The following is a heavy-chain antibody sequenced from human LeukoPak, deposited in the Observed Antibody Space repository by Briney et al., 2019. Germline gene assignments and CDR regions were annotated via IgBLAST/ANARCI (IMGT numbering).Heavy chain of an antibody. Sequence: SETLSLTCTVSGGSISSSNYYWGWVRQPPGKGLEWIGSIYYSGSTYYNPSLKSRVTISVDTSKNQFSLKLSSVTAADTAVYYCARHGYCSSTSCYRANWFDPWGQGTLVTVSS. V-gene: IGHV4-39*01. J-gene: IGHJ5*02. CDR1: GGSISSSNYY. CDR2: IYYSGST. CDR3: ARHGYCSSTSCYRANWFDP. D-gene: IGHD2-2*03.